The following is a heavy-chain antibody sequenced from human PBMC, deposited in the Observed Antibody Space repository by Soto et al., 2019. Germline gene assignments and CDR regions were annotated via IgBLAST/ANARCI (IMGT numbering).Heavy chain of an antibody. D-gene: IGHD3-10*01. CDR3: ARDDMLMIRGVIDNYFAMDV. J-gene: IGHJ6*02. CDR2: ISSDNTNI. Sequence: EVHLVESGGGLVKPGGSLRLSCAASRFTFSSYNMNWVRQAPGKGLEWVSCISSDNTNIHYADSVKGRFTTSRDNARNSLYLQMNSLRVEDTAVYYCARDDMLMIRGVIDNYFAMDVCGQGTTVTVSS. V-gene: IGHV3-21*01. CDR1: RFTFSSYN.